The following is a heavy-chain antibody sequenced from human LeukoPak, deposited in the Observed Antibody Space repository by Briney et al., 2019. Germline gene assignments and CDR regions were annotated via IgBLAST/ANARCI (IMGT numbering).Heavy chain of an antibody. V-gene: IGHV1-69*05. CDR1: GGTFSGYA. CDR2: IIPIFATA. D-gene: IGHD3-22*01. J-gene: IGHJ4*02. CDR3: ARAVYYDSSGYLY. Sequence: SVKVSCKASGGTFSGYAISWVRQAPGQGLEWMGRIIPIFATANYAQKFQGRVTITTDESTRTAYMELSSLRSEDTAVYYCARAVYYDSSGYLYWGEGTLVTVSS.